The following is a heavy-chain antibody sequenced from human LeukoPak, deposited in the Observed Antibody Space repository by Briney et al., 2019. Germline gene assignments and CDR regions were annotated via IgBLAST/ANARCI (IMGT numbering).Heavy chain of an antibody. V-gene: IGHV3-74*01. Sequence: LSGGSLRLSCAASGFPFCTFWMHWLRRAPGKGRVGVSRFSSDSRNTIYADSGMGRITISRDNAKNTLLLQRNSLGAEDMAVYHCARDRGGSGPTTTDYWGQGTLVTVS. CDR2: FSSDSRNT. CDR3: ARDRGGSGPTTTDY. D-gene: IGHD6-19*01. CDR1: GFPFCTFW. J-gene: IGHJ4*02.